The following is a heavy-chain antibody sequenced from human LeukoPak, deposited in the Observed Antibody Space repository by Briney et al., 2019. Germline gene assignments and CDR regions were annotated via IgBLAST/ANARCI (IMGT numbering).Heavy chain of an antibody. CDR3: TTATRGYCSSTSCYVTYYFDY. Sequence: PGRSLRLSRAASGFTFSSYAMHWVRQAPGKGLEWVAVISYDGSNKYYADSVKGRFTISRDNSKNTLYLQMNSLKPEDTAVYYCTTATRGYCSSTSCYVTYYFDYWGQGTLVTVSS. J-gene: IGHJ4*02. D-gene: IGHD2-2*01. V-gene: IGHV3-30-3*01. CDR2: ISYDGSNK. CDR1: GFTFSSYA.